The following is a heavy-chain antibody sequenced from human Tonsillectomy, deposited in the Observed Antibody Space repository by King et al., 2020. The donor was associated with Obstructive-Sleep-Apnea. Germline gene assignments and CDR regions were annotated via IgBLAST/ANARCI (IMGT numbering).Heavy chain of an antibody. V-gene: IGHV3-30*04. CDR2: ISYDGSYK. J-gene: IGHJ6*02. CDR1: GFTFSSYA. D-gene: IGHD2-2*03. CDR3: ARDLDIVVVPTTRYYYYYGMDV. Sequence: VQLVESGGGVVQPGRSLRLSCAASGFTFSSYAMYWVRQAPGKGLEWVALISYDGSYKYYEDSVKGRFTISRDNSKNTLYLQMNSLRVEDTAVYYCARDLDIVVVPTTRYYYYYGMDVWGQGTTVTVSS.